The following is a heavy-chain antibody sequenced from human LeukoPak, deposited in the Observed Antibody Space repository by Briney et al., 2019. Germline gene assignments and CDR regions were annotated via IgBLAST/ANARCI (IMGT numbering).Heavy chain of an antibody. CDR1: GDSISGYY. V-gene: IGHV4-59*01. Sequence: SETLSLTCTVSGDSISGYYWNWIRQPPGKGLEWIGYIYYSGSTNYNPSLKSRVTISVDTSKNQFSLKLSSVTAADTAVYYCARGLYSYGRVHFDYWGQGTLVTVSS. J-gene: IGHJ4*02. D-gene: IGHD5-18*01. CDR2: IYYSGST. CDR3: ARGLYSYGRVHFDY.